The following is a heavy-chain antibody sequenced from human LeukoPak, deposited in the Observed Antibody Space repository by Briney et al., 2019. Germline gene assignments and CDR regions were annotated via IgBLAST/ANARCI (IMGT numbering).Heavy chain of an antibody. CDR3: ARGPDSSGYYYFY. J-gene: IGHJ4*02. Sequence: ASVKVSCKASGGTFSSQAISWARQAPGQGLQWMGGIIPIFGTANYAQKFQGRVTITADKSTSTAYMALSSLRSEDTAVYYCARGPDSSGYYYFYWGQGTLVTVSS. D-gene: IGHD3-22*01. V-gene: IGHV1-69*06. CDR1: GGTFSSQA. CDR2: IIPIFGTA.